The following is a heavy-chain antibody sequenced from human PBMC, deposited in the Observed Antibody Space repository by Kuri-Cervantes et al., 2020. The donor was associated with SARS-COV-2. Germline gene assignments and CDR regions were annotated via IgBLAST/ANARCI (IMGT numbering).Heavy chain of an antibody. CDR2: ISSSSYI. J-gene: IGHJ3*02. D-gene: IGHD2-15*01. V-gene: IGHV3-21*01. Sequence: GESLKISCAASGFTFSSYSMNWVRQAPGKGLEWISSISSSSYIYYADSVKGRFTISRDNAKNSLYLQMNSLRAEDTAVYYCARDSEVVVAPSAFDIWGQGTMVTVSS. CDR3: ARDSEVVVAPSAFDI. CDR1: GFTFSSYS.